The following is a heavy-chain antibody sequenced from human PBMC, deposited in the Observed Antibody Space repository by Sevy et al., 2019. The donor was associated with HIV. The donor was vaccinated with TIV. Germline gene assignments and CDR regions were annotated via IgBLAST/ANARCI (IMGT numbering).Heavy chain of an antibody. CDR3: AGGGFLSRY. D-gene: IGHD2-15*01. CDR2: INQAGSDK. V-gene: IGHV3-7*01. J-gene: IGHJ4*02. CDR1: GFTFSDSW. Sequence: GGSLRLSFAPSGFTFSDSWMTGVRQGPGKGLEWVANINQAGSDKYYVDSVRGRFTISRDNAKNSLYLQMNSLRVEDTALYYCAGGGFLSRYWGQGSLVTVSS.